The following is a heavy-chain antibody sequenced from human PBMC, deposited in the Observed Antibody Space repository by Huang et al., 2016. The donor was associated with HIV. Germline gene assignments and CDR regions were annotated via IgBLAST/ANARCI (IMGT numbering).Heavy chain of an antibody. D-gene: IGHD2-15*01. V-gene: IGHV4-39*01. J-gene: IGHJ4*02. CDR2: IYYSGST. CDR1: GGSISSSSYY. CDR3: ARRGGRKLGEIDY. Sequence: QLQLQESGPGLVKPSETLSLTCTVSGGSISSSSYYWGWLRQPPGKGLEWIGSIYYSGSTYYNPSLKSRVTISVDTSKNQFSLKLSSVTAADTAVYYCARRGGRKLGEIDYWGQGTLVTVSS.